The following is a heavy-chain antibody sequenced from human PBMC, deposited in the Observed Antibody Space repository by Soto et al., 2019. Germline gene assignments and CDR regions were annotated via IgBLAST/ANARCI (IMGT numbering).Heavy chain of an antibody. CDR1: GYTFTNYG. CDR3: ARAGDYGSFYFFDY. J-gene: IGHJ4*02. V-gene: IGHV1-18*01. Sequence: QVHLVQSGAEVKKPGASVKVSCKASGYTFTNYGVTWVRQAPGQGLEWMGWITPYNGNTHYAQKVQGRVTMTTDTSTSTAYMELWSLRSDDTAVYHCARAGDYGSFYFFDYWGQGTLVTVSS. CDR2: ITPYNGNT. D-gene: IGHD3-10*01.